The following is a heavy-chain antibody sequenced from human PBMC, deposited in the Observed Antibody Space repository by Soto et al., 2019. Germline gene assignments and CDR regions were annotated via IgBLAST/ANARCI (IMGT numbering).Heavy chain of an antibody. Sequence: SETLSLTCTVSGGSISSSSYYWGWIRQPPGKGLEWIGSIYYSGSTYYNPSLKSRVTISVDTSKNQFSLKLSSVTAADTAVYYCARQGAGAYYYYYMDVWGKGTTVTV. D-gene: IGHD1-26*01. CDR2: IYYSGST. CDR1: GGSISSSSYY. CDR3: ARQGAGAYYYYYMDV. J-gene: IGHJ6*03. V-gene: IGHV4-39*01.